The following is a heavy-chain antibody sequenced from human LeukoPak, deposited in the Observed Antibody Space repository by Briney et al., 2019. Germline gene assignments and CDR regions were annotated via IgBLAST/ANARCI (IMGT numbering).Heavy chain of an antibody. V-gene: IGHV3-30-3*01. CDR1: GFTFSSYA. CDR2: ISYDGSNK. D-gene: IGHD6-19*01. CDR3: ARDLYSSGLEYFQH. J-gene: IGHJ1*01. Sequence: PGGPLRLSCAASGFTFSSYAMHWVRQAPGKGLEWVAVISYDGSNKYYADSVKGRFTISRDNSKNTLYLQMNSLRAEDTAVYYCARDLYSSGLEYFQHWGQGTLVTVSS.